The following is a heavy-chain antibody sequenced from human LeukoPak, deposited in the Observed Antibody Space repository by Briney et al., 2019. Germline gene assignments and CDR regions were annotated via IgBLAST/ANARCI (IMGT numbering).Heavy chain of an antibody. V-gene: IGHV3-74*01. Sequence: GGSLRLSCAASGFTSSSYWMHWVRQAPGKGLVWVSRINSDESSTNYADSVKGRITISRDNAKNTLYLQMNSLRAEDTAVYYCAELGITMIGGVWGKGTTVTISS. CDR1: GFTSSSYW. CDR3: AELGITMIGGV. D-gene: IGHD3-10*02. CDR2: INSDESST. J-gene: IGHJ6*04.